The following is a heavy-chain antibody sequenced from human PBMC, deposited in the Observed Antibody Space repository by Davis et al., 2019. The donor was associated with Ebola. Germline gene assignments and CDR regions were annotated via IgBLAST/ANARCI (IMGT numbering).Heavy chain of an antibody. V-gene: IGHV3-66*02. CDR2: IYSGGST. CDR1: GFTVSSNY. Sequence: PGGSLRLSCAASGFTVSSNYMSWVRQAPGKGLEWVSVIYSGGSTYYADSVKGRFTISRDNSKNTLYLQMNSLRAEDTAVYYCARDGRNYVNYYYYYMDVWGKGTTVTVSS. J-gene: IGHJ6*03. D-gene: IGHD3-16*01. CDR3: ARDGRNYVNYYYYYMDV.